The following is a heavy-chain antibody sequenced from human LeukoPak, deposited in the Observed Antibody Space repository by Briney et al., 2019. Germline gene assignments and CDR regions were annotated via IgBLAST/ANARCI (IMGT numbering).Heavy chain of an antibody. CDR2: IFHIGIA. D-gene: IGHD3-16*01. Sequence: SETLSLTCEVSNYPITSDYYWVWIRQHPGQGLEWIGQIFHIGIAHYNPSLRSRVTMSVATARSQFSVTLNSVTAADTAVYYCGRAGFGTAYNRFYYYMDVWGKGTTVTVSS. CDR1: NYPITSDYY. CDR3: GRAGFGTAYNRFYYYMDV. J-gene: IGHJ6*03. V-gene: IGHV4-38-2*01.